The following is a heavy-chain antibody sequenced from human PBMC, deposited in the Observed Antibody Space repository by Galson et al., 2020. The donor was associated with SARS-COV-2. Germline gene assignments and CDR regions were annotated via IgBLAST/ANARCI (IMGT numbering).Heavy chain of an antibody. CDR3: ARVGSSSWYFDY. D-gene: IGHD6-13*01. CDR1: GFTFTTYW. J-gene: IGHJ4*02. V-gene: IGHV3-7*03. Sequence: GGSLRLSCAASGFTFTTYWMTWVRQAPGKGLEWVANIKQDGSEKYYVDSVKGRFTISRDNAKNSLYLQMNSLRAEDTAVYYCARVGSSSWYFDYWGQGTLVTVSS. CDR2: IKQDGSEK.